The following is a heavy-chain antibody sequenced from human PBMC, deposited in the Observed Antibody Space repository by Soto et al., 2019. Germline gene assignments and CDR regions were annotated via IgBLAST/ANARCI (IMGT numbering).Heavy chain of an antibody. CDR3: VRGKDPITMIVVRYFDY. V-gene: IGHV3-7*03. J-gene: IGHJ4*02. D-gene: IGHD3-22*01. Sequence: PGGSLRLSCAASGFTFSSSWMHWVFQAPEKGQEWVADIKCDGSEKYYVDSVKGRLTISRDNAKNSLYLQVNSLRAEDMTLYYCVRGKDPITMIVVRYFDYWGQGTLVTVSS. CDR1: GFTFSSSW. CDR2: IKCDGSEK.